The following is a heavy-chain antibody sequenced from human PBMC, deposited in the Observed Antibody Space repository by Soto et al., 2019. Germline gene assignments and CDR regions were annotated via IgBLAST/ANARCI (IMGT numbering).Heavy chain of an antibody. CDR1: EITFSRYA. V-gene: IGHV3-23*01. Sequence: GRSQRLCSADSEITFSRYAISGVRPAPGKGLEWVSAISGSGGSTYYADSVKGRFTISRDNSKNTLYLQMNSLRAEDTAVYYCAKDFGYSGYDWDYYFDYWGQGTLVTVSS. J-gene: IGHJ4*02. CDR2: ISGSGGST. D-gene: IGHD5-12*01. CDR3: AKDFGYSGYDWDYYFDY.